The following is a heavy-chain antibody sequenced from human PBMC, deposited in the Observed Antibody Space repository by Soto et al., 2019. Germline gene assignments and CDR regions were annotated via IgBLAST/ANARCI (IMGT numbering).Heavy chain of an antibody. V-gene: IGHV4-31*03. CDR1: GLAISRGGSY. CDR3: ARTVVGAPSQTDY. D-gene: IGHD1-26*01. J-gene: IGHJ4*02. CDR2: IYYTGET. Sequence: QVQLQESGPGLVKPSQTLSLTCTVSGLAISRGGSYWGWIRQLPGKGLEWIGYIYYTGETFFNPSLESRLTISTDMSKNQFSLKLTAVTAADTAIYYCARTVVGAPSQTDYWGQGILVTVSS.